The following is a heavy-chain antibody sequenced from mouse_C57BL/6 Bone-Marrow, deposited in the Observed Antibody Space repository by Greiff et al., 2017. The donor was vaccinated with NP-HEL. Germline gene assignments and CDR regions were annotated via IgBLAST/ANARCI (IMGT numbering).Heavy chain of an antibody. CDR2: ISSGGDYI. Sequence: EVKLMESGEGLVKPGGSLKLSCAASGFTFSSYAMSWVRQTPEKRLEWVAYISSGGDYIYYADTVKGRFTISRANARNTLYLQMSSLKSEDTAMYYCTRDPPSYAAMDYWGQGTSVTVSS. D-gene: IGHD1-1*01. J-gene: IGHJ4*01. CDR3: TRDPPSYAAMDY. CDR1: GFTFSSYA. V-gene: IGHV5-9-1*02.